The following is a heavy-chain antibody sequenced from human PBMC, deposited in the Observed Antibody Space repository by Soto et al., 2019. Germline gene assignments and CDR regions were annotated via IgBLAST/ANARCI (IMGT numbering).Heavy chain of an antibody. CDR3: ARQRTSVVTKAYFDV. D-gene: IGHD2-21*02. V-gene: IGHV4-39*01. CDR1: VDYISSRSYY. Sequence: KSSESLCITCTFTVDYISSRSYYWGWIRQPPGKGLEWIGSVYYSGSTYNNPSLRSRVSMSIDTSKDQFSLKLKSVTAADTALYFCARQRTSVVTKAYFDVWGPGSMVTVSS. CDR2: VYYSGST. J-gene: IGHJ4*02.